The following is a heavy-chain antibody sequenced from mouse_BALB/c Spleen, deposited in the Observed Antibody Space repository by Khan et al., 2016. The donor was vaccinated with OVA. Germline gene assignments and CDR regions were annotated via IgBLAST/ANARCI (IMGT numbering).Heavy chain of an antibody. CDR1: GDSITSGY. CDR2: MIYTGYT. V-gene: IGHV3-8*02. CDR3: ASSPYRYAFAY. J-gene: IGHJ3*01. D-gene: IGHD2-14*01. Sequence: EVQLQESGPSLVKPSQTLSLTCSVTGDSITSGYWSWIRKFPGNKLEYMGYMIYTGYTDYKPSLKSRLATTPHTAKNQANLQLNSVTTGDTAPYYCASSPYRYAFAYWGQGTLVTVSA.